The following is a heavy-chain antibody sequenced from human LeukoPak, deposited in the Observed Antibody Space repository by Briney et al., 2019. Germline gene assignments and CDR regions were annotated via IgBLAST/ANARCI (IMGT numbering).Heavy chain of an antibody. J-gene: IGHJ4*02. CDR3: AKRLVAVGPYFDD. CDR2: IGYTGDST. D-gene: IGHD6-6*01. Sequence: GGSLRLSCAASGFTFSSYAMNWVRQAPGKGLEWVSGIGYTGDSTFYADSVKGRFTVSRGSSKNTLFLHMNSLRAEDTALYYCAKRLVAVGPYFDDWGQGTVVTVSS. CDR1: GFTFSSYA. V-gene: IGHV3-23*01.